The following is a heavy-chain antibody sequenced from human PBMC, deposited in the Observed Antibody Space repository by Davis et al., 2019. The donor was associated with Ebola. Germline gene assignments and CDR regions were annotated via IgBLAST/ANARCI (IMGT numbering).Heavy chain of an antibody. CDR1: GDSMNNYF. CDR3: ARFGHGAY. Sequence: PSETLSLTCNVSGDSMNNYFWSWIRQTPGREPEWLGYFSYTGTTRYKPSLTSRLTVSGDMSKKQFSLRLTSVTAADTAVYFCARFGHGAYWGQGTLVTVSS. D-gene: IGHD3-16*01. J-gene: IGHJ4*02. V-gene: IGHV4-59*01. CDR2: FSYTGTT.